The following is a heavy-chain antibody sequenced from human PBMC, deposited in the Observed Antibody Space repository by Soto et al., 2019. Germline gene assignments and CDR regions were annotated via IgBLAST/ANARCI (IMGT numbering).Heavy chain of an antibody. Sequence: GASVKVSCKVSGYILTELSMHWVRQAPGKGLEWVGSFDPEDGKTIYAQNFQGRVTMTEDPSTDTAYMELNNLRSDDTAVYYCVKSAAYNWFDPWGQGTLVTVSS. CDR2: FDPEDGKT. CDR3: VKSAAYNWFDP. V-gene: IGHV1-24*01. D-gene: IGHD6-25*01. J-gene: IGHJ5*02. CDR1: GYILTELS.